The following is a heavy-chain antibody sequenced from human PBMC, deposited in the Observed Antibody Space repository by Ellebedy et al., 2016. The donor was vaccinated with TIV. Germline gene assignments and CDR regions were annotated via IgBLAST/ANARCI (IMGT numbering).Heavy chain of an antibody. D-gene: IGHD4-23*01. Sequence: SQTLSLTCAISGDSVSDTATAWNWIRQSPSRGLEWLGRTYYRSKWYNDYAVSVKSRTTINPDTSKNQFSLQLNSVTPEDTGVYYCARDEDYGGNSGFDYWGQGTLVTVTS. CDR2: TYYRSKWYN. CDR1: GDSVSDTATA. V-gene: IGHV6-1*01. J-gene: IGHJ4*02. CDR3: ARDEDYGGNSGFDY.